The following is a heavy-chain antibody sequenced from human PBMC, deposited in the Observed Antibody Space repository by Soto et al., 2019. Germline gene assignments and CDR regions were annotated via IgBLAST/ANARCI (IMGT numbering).Heavy chain of an antibody. CDR1: GYTFTSYY. J-gene: IGHJ6*02. CDR2: INPSGGST. Sequence: VKVSCKASGYTFTSYYMHWVRQAPGQGLEWMGIINPSGGSTSYAQKFQGRVTMTRDTSTSTVYMELSSLRSEDTAVYYCARGTYGSGSYDISGYYYGMDVWGQGTTVTVSS. D-gene: IGHD3-10*01. CDR3: ARGTYGSGSYDISGYYYGMDV. V-gene: IGHV1-46*01.